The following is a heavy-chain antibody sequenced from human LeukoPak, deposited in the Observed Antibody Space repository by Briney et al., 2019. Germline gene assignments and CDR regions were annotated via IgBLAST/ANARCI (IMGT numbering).Heavy chain of an antibody. CDR1: GFIFSTFW. V-gene: IGHV3-7*01. CDR2: IKQDGSKK. Sequence: PGGSLRLSCAASGFIFSTFWMTWVRQAPGKGLEWVANIKQDGSKKYYVDSVKGRFTISRDNAKNSLYLQMNSLRAEDTAVYYCARPPYGAYEGDGYWGQGTLVTVSS. CDR3: ARPPYGAYEGDGY. D-gene: IGHD5-12*01. J-gene: IGHJ4*02.